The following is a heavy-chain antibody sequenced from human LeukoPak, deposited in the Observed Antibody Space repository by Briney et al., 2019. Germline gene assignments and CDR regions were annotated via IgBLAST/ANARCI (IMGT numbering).Heavy chain of an antibody. D-gene: IGHD2-15*01. V-gene: IGHV3-7*03. Sequence: GGSLRLSCAASGFTFSSYWMSWVRQAPGKGLEWVANIKQDGSEKYYADSVKGRFTISRDNAKNSLYLQMNSLRAEDTAVYYCARARSLRYCSGGSCHTDYWGQGTLVTVSS. J-gene: IGHJ4*02. CDR2: IKQDGSEK. CDR1: GFTFSSYW. CDR3: ARARSLRYCSGGSCHTDY.